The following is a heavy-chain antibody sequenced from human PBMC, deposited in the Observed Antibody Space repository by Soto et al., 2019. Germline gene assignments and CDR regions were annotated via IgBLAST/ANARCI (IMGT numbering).Heavy chain of an antibody. CDR1: GYTFTSYY. J-gene: IGHJ6*02. Sequence: ASVKVSCKASGYTFTSYYMHWVRQAPGQGLEWMGIINPSGGSTSYAQKFQGRVTMTRDTSTSTVYMELSSLRSEDTAVYYCARGLCGDCYSAYYYYYGIDVWGQGTTVTVSS. D-gene: IGHD2-21*02. V-gene: IGHV1-46*01. CDR2: INPSGGST. CDR3: ARGLCGDCYSAYYYYYGIDV.